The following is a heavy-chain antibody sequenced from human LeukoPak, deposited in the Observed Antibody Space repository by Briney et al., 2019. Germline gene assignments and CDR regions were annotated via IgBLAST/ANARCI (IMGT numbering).Heavy chain of an antibody. CDR2: IYSGGST. Sequence: GGSLRLSCAASGFTVSSNYMSWVRQAPGKGLEWVSVIYSGGSTYYADSVKGRFTISRDNSKNTLYLQMNSLRAEDTAVYYCARMYTIWPNWFDPWGQGTLVTVSS. J-gene: IGHJ5*02. D-gene: IGHD1-1*01. CDR1: GFTVSSNY. CDR3: ARMYTIWPNWFDP. V-gene: IGHV3-66*01.